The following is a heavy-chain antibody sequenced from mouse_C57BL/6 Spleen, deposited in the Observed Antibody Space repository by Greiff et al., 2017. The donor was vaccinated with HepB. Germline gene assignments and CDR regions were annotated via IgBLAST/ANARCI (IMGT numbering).Heavy chain of an antibody. CDR3: TRAPHYYGSSPFDY. J-gene: IGHJ2*01. Sequence: DVQLVESGEGLVKPGGSLKLSCAASGFTFSSYAMSWVRQTPEKRLEWVAYISSGGDYIYYADTVKGRFTISRDNARNTLYLQMSSLKSEDTAMYYCTRAPHYYGSSPFDYWGQGTTLTVSS. CDR2: ISSGGDYI. V-gene: IGHV5-9-1*02. D-gene: IGHD1-1*01. CDR1: GFTFSSYA.